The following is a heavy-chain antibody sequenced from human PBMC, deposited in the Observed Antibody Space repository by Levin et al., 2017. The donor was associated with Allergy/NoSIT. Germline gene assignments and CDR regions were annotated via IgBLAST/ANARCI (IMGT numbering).Heavy chain of an antibody. CDR1: GGSISSSSYY. Sequence: SQTLSLTCTVSGGSISSSSYYWGWIRQPPGKGLEWIGSIYYSGSTYYNPSLKSRVTISVDTSKNQFSLKLSSVTAADTAVYYCARHMVPESYDFWSGYSPFPDYYYYGMDVWGQGTTVTVSS. CDR3: ARHMVPESYDFWSGYSPFPDYYYYGMDV. J-gene: IGHJ6*02. CDR2: IYYSGST. D-gene: IGHD3-3*01. V-gene: IGHV4-39*01.